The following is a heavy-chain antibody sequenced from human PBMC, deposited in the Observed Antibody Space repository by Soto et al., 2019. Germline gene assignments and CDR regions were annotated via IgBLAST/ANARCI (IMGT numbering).Heavy chain of an antibody. D-gene: IGHD6-19*01. V-gene: IGHV4-59*01. CDR3: ARGERLGLDY. CDR1: GASISSYY. J-gene: IGHJ4*02. CDR2: ISYSGGT. Sequence: PSETLSLTCTVSGASISSYYRSWIRQSPGKGLEWIGYISYSGGTNYNPSLRGRVTISLDTSKNQFSLKLNSLTAEDTAMYYCARGERLGLDYWGQGTLVT.